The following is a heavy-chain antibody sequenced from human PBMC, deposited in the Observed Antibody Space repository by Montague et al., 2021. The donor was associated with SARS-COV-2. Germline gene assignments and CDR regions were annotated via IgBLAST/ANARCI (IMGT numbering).Heavy chain of an antibody. J-gene: IGHJ3*02. CDR2: IYYSGST. Sequence: TRSLTCTVSGGSISSGGYYWSWIRQHPGKGLEWIGYIYYSGSTXYNPSLKSRVTISVDTSKNQFSLKLSSVTAADTAVYYCARVRINMIVVVDAFDIWGQGTMVTVSS. V-gene: IGHV4-31*03. D-gene: IGHD3-22*01. CDR3: ARVRINMIVVVDAFDI. CDR1: GGSISSGGYY.